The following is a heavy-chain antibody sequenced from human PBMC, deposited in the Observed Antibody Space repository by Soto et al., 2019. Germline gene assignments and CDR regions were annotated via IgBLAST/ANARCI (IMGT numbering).Heavy chain of an antibody. J-gene: IGHJ6*02. V-gene: IGHV3-53*01. Sequence: GGSLRLSCAASGFTVSSNYMSWVRQAPGKGLEWVSVIYSGGSTYYADSVKGRFTISRDNSKNTLYLQMNSLRAEDTAVYYCARTGDNHYGMDVWGQGTTVTVSS. CDR3: ARTGDNHYGMDV. CDR2: IYSGGST. CDR1: GFTVSSNY. D-gene: IGHD1-20*01.